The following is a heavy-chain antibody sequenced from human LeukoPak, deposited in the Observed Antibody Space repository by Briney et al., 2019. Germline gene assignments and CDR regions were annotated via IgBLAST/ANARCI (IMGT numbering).Heavy chain of an antibody. CDR3: ATSSHHYYDSSGYYFLY. CDR2: IKQDGSEK. CDR1: GFTFRSHW. V-gene: IGHV3-7*01. Sequence: QTGGSLRLSSAASGFTFRSHWMSGVRQAPGKGREWVANIKQDGSEKYSVDSVKGRFTISRDNAKNSLYLQMNSLRAEDTAVYYCATSSHHYYDSSGYYFLYWGQGTLVTVSS. J-gene: IGHJ4*02. D-gene: IGHD3-22*01.